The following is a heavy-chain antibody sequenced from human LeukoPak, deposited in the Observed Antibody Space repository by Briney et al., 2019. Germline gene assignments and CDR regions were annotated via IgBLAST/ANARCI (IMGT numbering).Heavy chain of an antibody. V-gene: IGHV3-21*01. CDR2: ISGDSVHI. Sequence: PGGSLRLSCAASGFTFSTSSINWVRQAPGKGLEWVTAISGDSVHILYADSVKDRFTISRDNAKNSVYLQMNSLRAEDTAVYYCAKGETRGTTPGFDPWGQGTLVTVSS. CDR1: GFTFSTSS. J-gene: IGHJ5*02. CDR3: AKGETRGTTPGFDP. D-gene: IGHD1-7*01.